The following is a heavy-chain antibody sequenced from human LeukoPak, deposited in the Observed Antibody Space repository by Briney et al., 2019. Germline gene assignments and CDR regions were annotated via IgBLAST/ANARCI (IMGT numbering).Heavy chain of an antibody. CDR1: GFTFSTYA. CDR3: ARDLIAMTGTGFWFDP. V-gene: IGHV3-30-3*01. D-gene: IGHD6-19*01. J-gene: IGHJ5*02. CDR2: ISDDGSTK. Sequence: GGSLRLSCAASGFTFSTYAIHWVRQAPGKGLEWVAVISDDGSTKYYADSVKGRFTISRDNSKNMLYLQMNSLRAEDAAVYYCARDLIAMTGTGFWFDPRGQGTLVTVSS.